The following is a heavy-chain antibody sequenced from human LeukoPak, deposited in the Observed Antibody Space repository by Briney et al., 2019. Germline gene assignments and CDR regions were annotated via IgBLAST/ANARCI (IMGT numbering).Heavy chain of an antibody. CDR1: GFTFSSNY. J-gene: IGHJ4*02. D-gene: IGHD4-17*01. CDR3: AKHRTTVTPLPRIDY. CDR2: ISGSGGST. V-gene: IGHV3-23*01. Sequence: PGGSLRLSCAASGFTFSSNYMSWVRQAPGKGLEWVSAISGSGGSTYYADSVKGRFTISRDNSKNTLYLQMNSLRAEDTAVYYCAKHRTTVTPLPRIDYWGQGTLVTVSS.